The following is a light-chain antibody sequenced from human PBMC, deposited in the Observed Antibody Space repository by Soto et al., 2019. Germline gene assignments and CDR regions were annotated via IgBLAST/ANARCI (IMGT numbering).Light chain of an antibody. CDR3: QQYGSSPWT. V-gene: IGKV3-20*01. CDR1: QSVDSSY. CDR2: GAS. Sequence: EIVLTHSPGTLSLSPGERASLSCRASQSVDSSYLAWYHQRPGQAPRLLIYGASSRATGIPDRFSGSGSGTDFTLTISRLEPEDSAVYYCQQYGSSPWTFGQGTKVDI. J-gene: IGKJ1*01.